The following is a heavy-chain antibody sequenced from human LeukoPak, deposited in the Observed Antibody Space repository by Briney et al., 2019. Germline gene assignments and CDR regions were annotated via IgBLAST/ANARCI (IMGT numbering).Heavy chain of an antibody. Sequence: SETLSLTCAVYGGTLNGHYWSWIRQPPGKGLEWIGEGSESGGTKFNPSLKSRVTISADTYKNQFSLKLNSVTAADTAVYYCAKNGQSGFSFDPWGQGTLVTVSS. CDR3: AKNGQSGFSFDP. D-gene: IGHD3-3*01. CDR1: GGTLNGHY. V-gene: IGHV4-34*08. CDR2: GSESGGT. J-gene: IGHJ5*02.